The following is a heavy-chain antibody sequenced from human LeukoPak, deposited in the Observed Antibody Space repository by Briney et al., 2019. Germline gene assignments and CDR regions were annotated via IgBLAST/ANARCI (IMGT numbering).Heavy chain of an antibody. V-gene: IGHV3-7*03. CDR3: AREPLSGATGYFQH. CDR2: IKQDGSEK. J-gene: IGHJ1*01. D-gene: IGHD1-26*01. Sequence: GGSLRLSCAASGFTFSSYWMSWVRQAPGKGLEWVANIKQDGSEKYYVDSVKGRFTISRDNAKNSLYLQMNSLRAEDTAVYYCAREPLSGATGYFQHWGQGTLVTVSS. CDR1: GFTFSSYW.